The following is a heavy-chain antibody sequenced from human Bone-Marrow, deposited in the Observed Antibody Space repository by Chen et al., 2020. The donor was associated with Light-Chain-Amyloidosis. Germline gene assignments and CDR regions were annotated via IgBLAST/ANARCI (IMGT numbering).Heavy chain of an antibody. CDR2: MYPTGNT. J-gene: IGHJ6*02. CDR1: GDSLTSYY. V-gene: IGHV4-4*07. D-gene: IGHD5-12*01. CDR3: ARDSGYDYYYYYGLDV. Sequence: QVQLQESGPGLVKPSETLSLICTVSGDSLTSYYWSWIRKPAGKVLEWIGRMYPTGNTNYNPSLKSRVTLSADTSKNQFSLKLSSVTAADTAVYYCARDSGYDYYYYYGLDVCGQGTTVTVSS.